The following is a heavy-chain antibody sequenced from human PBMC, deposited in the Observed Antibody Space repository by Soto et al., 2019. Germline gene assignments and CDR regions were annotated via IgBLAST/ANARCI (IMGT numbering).Heavy chain of an antibody. J-gene: IGHJ2*01. Sequence: QITLKESGPTLVKPTQTLTLTCTFSGFSLSTSGVGVGWIRQPPGKALEWLALIYWGDDKRYSPSLKSRLTITKDNSKNQVVLTMTNMDHVYTATYYCAHIGDGYHFFRYFDLWGRGTLVTVSS. D-gene: IGHD5-12*01. V-gene: IGHV2-5*02. CDR2: IYWGDDK. CDR1: GFSLSTSGVG. CDR3: AHIGDGYHFFRYFDL.